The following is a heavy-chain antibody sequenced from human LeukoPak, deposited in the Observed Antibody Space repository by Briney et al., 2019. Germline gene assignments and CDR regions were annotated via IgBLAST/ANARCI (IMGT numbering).Heavy chain of an antibody. D-gene: IGHD3-22*01. CDR3: ARGVDYDSSGYSYFVY. J-gene: IGHJ4*02. Sequence: PSETLSLTCTVSGGSISSYYWSWIRQPAGKGLEWIGRIYTSGSTNYNPSLESRVTMSVDTSKNQFSLKLSSVTAADTAVYYCARGVDYDSSGYSYFVYWGQGTLVTVSS. CDR1: GGSISSYY. CDR2: IYTSGST. V-gene: IGHV4-4*07.